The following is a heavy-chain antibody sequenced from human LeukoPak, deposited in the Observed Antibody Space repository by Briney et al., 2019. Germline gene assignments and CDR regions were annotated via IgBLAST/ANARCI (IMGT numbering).Heavy chain of an antibody. V-gene: IGHV3-23*01. J-gene: IGHJ5*02. Sequence: GGSLRLSCAASQFTFRNYAMSWVRQAPGKGLEWVAAITGSGTNTYYSDSVKGRFVISRDNSMNTLFLYVNNLRAEDTAVYYCVKDPSGVDPWGQGTLVTVSS. CDR2: ITGSGTNT. CDR1: QFTFRNYA. CDR3: VKDPSGVDP.